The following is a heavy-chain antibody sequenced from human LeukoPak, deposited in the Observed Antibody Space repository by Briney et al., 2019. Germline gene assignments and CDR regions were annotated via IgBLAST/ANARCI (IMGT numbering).Heavy chain of an antibody. D-gene: IGHD4-17*01. Sequence: PSETLSLTCTVSGGSISSYYWSWIRQPPGKGLQWIGYIHYSGSTNYNPSLKSRVTISVDTSKNQFSLKLSSVTAADTAVYYCARHDYGATRDYWGQGTLVTVSS. J-gene: IGHJ4*02. CDR2: IHYSGST. V-gene: IGHV4-59*01. CDR1: GGSISSYY. CDR3: ARHDYGATRDY.